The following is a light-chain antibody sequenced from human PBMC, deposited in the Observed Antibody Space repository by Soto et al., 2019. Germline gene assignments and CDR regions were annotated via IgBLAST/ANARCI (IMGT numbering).Light chain of an antibody. J-gene: IGKJ2*01. CDR3: QQYGSSSYT. V-gene: IGKV3-20*01. CDR2: GAS. Sequence: IVLTQSPGTLSLSPGERATLSCRARQSVSRNNLAWYQQKSGQAPRLLIYGASSRATGIPDRFSGSGSGTDFTLTISRLEPEDLAVYYCQQYGSSSYTFGQGTKVEIK. CDR1: QSVSRNN.